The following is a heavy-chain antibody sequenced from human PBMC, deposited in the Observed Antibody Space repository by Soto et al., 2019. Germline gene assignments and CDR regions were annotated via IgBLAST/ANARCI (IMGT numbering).Heavy chain of an antibody. CDR2: ISGKNEST. J-gene: IGHJ4*02. CDR3: ARSDYYEDTGTFEF. CDR1: GYSSSDFG. V-gene: IGHV1-18*04. D-gene: IGHD4-17*01. Sequence: ASVKDSFTASGYSSSDFGIMWLRQAPGQGLEGRRWISGKNESTNYAQKVQGRVTLTADTTTTTAYMVIRDLTSNITATYYCARSDYYEDTGTFEFWGQGTPVTVSS.